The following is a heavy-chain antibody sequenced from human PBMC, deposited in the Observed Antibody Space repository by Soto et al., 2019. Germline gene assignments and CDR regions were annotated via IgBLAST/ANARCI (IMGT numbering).Heavy chain of an antibody. J-gene: IGHJ3*02. V-gene: IGHV4-30-4*01. CDR1: GCSISSGDYY. CDR3: AREVGELDYSSSSDAFDI. D-gene: IGHD6-6*01. Sequence: SETLSLTCTVSGCSISSGDYYWSWVRQPPGKXLEWIAYIYYSGTTYYNPSLKSRVTMSRDTSKNQFSLKLESVTAADTAVYYFAREVGELDYSSSSDAFDIWGQGTMVTVSS. CDR2: IYYSGTT.